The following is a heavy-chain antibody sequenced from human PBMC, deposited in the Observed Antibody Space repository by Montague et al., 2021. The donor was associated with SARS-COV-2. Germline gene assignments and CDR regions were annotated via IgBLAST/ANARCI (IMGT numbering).Heavy chain of an antibody. D-gene: IGHD6-13*01. V-gene: IGHV4-39*01. J-gene: IGHJ4*02. CDR1: GGSISSSSYY. CDR2: IYYSGST. Sequence: SETLSLTCTVSGGSISSSSYYWGWIRQPPGKGLEWLGSIYYSGSTYYNPSLKSRVTISVDTSKNQFSLKLSSVTAADTAVYYCARPKYSSSWYVDYWGQGTLVTVSS. CDR3: ARPKYSSSWYVDY.